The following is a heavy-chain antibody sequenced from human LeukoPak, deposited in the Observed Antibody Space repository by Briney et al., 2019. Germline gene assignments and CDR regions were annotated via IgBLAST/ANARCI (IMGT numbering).Heavy chain of an antibody. D-gene: IGHD3-16*02. V-gene: IGHV3-21*06. Sequence: GGSLRLSCAASGFTFSGYGMNWVRQALGKGLEWVSLISNDGTNIYYADSVKGRFTISRDNTKNSLYLQMSSLTAEDTAVYYCARLEGSYPNYYFDYWGQGTLVTVSS. J-gene: IGHJ4*02. CDR1: GFTFSGYG. CDR2: ISNDGTNI. CDR3: ARLEGSYPNYYFDY.